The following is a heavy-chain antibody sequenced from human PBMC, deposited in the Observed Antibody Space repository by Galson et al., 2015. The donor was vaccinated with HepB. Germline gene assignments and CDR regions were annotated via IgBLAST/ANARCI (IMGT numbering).Heavy chain of an antibody. J-gene: IGHJ5*02. D-gene: IGHD5/OR15-5a*01. CDR3: TVYTDKSAP. CDR1: GFSFSDAW. CDR2: IQSNTAGGAS. V-gene: IGHV3-15*01. Sequence: SLRLSCAAFGFSFSDAWMNWVRQAPGKGLEWVGRIQSNTAGGASDYAAPVKGRFFNSRADSKNTLYLEMNSVKIEDTATYYCTVYTDKSAPWGQGTLVTVSS.